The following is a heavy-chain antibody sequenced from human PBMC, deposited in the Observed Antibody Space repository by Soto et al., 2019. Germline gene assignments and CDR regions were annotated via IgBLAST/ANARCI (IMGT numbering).Heavy chain of an antibody. CDR2: INAGNGNT. CDR3: ARSIVVVTAIDY. J-gene: IGHJ4*02. V-gene: IGHV1-3*05. D-gene: IGHD2-21*02. Sequence: QVQLVQSGAEEKKPGASVKVSCKASGYTFTSYAMHCVRQTPGQRLEWMGWINAGNGNTKYSQKFQGRVTITRDTSASTAYMEISSLRSADTAVYYWARSIVVVTAIDYWGQGTLVSVSS. CDR1: GYTFTSYA.